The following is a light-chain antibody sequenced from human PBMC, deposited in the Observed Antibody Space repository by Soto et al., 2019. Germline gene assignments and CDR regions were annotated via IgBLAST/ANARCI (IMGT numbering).Light chain of an antibody. V-gene: IGKV1-39*01. Sequence: DIQLTQSPSSLSASVGDRVTINCRASQSIYTYLNWFQLKPGKGPKLLIFASSTLQSGVPSRFSGSGSGADCSLTISSLQPEDFATYDCQQSYSNTLSFGGGTRV. CDR2: ASS. CDR1: QSIYTY. CDR3: QQSYSNTLS. J-gene: IGKJ4*01.